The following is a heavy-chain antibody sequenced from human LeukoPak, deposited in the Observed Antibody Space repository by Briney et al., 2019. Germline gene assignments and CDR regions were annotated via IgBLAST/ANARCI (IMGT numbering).Heavy chain of an antibody. Sequence: GGSLRPSCAASGFTFSSYAMSWVRQAPGKGLEWVSAISGSGGSTYYADSVKGRFTISRDNSKNTLYLQMNSLRAEDTAVYYCAKSTYGSGSYSSLDYWGQGTLVTVSS. J-gene: IGHJ4*02. CDR2: ISGSGGST. D-gene: IGHD3-10*01. CDR1: GFTFSSYA. CDR3: AKSTYGSGSYSSLDY. V-gene: IGHV3-23*01.